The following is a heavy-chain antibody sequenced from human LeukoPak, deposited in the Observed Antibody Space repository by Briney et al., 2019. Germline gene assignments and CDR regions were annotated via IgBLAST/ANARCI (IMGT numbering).Heavy chain of an antibody. CDR3: ARVIEDYGYWFDP. D-gene: IGHD4-17*01. J-gene: IGHJ5*02. Sequence: GGSLRLSRAASGFTFSSYWMSWVRQAPGKGLEWVANIKQDGSEKYYVDSVKGRFTISRDNAKNSLYLQMNSPRAEDTAVYYCARVIEDYGYWFDPWGQGTLVTVSS. CDR2: IKQDGSEK. CDR1: GFTFSSYW. V-gene: IGHV3-7*01.